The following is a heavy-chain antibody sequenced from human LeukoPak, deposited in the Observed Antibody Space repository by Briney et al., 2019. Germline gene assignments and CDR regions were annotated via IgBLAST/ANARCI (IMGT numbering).Heavy chain of an antibody. Sequence: GGSLRLSCAASGFTFTSYNMNWVRQAPGKGLEWVSSISDGSSYLYYADSVKGRFTISRDNANNSLYLQMNSLRAEDTAVYYCARTEYISSPPTYYFDYWGQGTLVTVSS. V-gene: IGHV3-21*01. D-gene: IGHD6-13*01. CDR1: GFTFTSYN. CDR3: ARTEYISSPPTYYFDY. J-gene: IGHJ4*02. CDR2: ISDGSSYL.